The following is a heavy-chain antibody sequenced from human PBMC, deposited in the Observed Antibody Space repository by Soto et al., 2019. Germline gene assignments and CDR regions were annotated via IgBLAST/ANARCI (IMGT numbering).Heavy chain of an antibody. Sequence: GGSLRLSCAATEFTFSTCDMHCVRQVTGKCLEWVSIIGTAGDTYYPGSVRGRFTISRETAKNSWYLQMGSLSAEDMAVYYCARALQIPGSPHDFYDIWGQGTMVTVS. CDR1: EFTFSTCD. CDR2: IGTAGDT. D-gene: IGHD2-21*01. V-gene: IGHV3-13*01. J-gene: IGHJ3*02. CDR3: ARALQIPGSPHDFYDI.